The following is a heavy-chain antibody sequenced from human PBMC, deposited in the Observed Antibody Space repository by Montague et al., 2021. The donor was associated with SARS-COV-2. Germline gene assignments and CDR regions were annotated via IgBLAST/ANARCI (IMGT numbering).Heavy chain of an antibody. CDR2: SSGSDGGT. J-gene: IGHJ6*02. CDR1: GFTFSNSA. D-gene: IGHD3-10*01. Sequence: SLRLSCAASGFTFSNSAMNWVRQAPGKGLEWVSGSSGSDGGTHYADSVKGRFTISRDSSKNVLYLQMNSLRAEGTALYYCAKDSYYYGLGYGMDVWGQGTTVTVSS. CDR3: AKDSYYYGLGYGMDV. V-gene: IGHV3-23*01.